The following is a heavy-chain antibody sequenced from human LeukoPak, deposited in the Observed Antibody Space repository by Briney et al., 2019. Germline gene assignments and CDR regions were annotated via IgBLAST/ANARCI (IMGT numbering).Heavy chain of an antibody. Sequence: GGSLRLSCAASGFTFSRYSMNWVRQAPGKGLEWVSYISSSSSTIYYADFVKGRFTISRDTAKNSLYLQMNSLRVEDTAVYYCARLVRYFDWGGRFDYWGQGTLVTVSS. CDR3: ARLVRYFDWGGRFDY. CDR1: GFTFSRYS. D-gene: IGHD3-9*01. V-gene: IGHV3-48*04. CDR2: ISSSSSTI. J-gene: IGHJ4*02.